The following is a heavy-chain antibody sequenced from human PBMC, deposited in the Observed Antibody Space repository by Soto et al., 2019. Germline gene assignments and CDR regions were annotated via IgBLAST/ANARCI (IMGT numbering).Heavy chain of an antibody. CDR1: GGSITSNIYY. D-gene: IGHD3-16*01. Sequence: SETLSLTCTVSGGSITSNIYYWGWVRQPPGKGLEWIGTISHTGSTNYNPSLKSRVTISVDTSKNQFSLKLSSVTAADTAVYYCASFGGVMAYWGQGTLVTVSS. CDR2: ISHTGST. CDR3: ASFGGVMAY. J-gene: IGHJ4*02. V-gene: IGHV4-61*05.